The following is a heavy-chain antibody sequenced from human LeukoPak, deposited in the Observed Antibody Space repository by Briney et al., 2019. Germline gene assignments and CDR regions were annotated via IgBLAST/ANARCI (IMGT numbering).Heavy chain of an antibody. J-gene: IGHJ4*02. D-gene: IGHD3-10*01. V-gene: IGHV1-46*01. Sequence: ASVKVSCKASGYTFTSYYMHWVRQAPGQGLEWMGIINPSGGSTSYAQKFQGRVTMTRDTSTSTVYMELSSLRSEGTAVYYCARAGGPERITMVRGANTGGYYFDYWGQGTLVTVSS. CDR2: INPSGGST. CDR1: GYTFTSYY. CDR3: ARAGGPERITMVRGANTGGYYFDY.